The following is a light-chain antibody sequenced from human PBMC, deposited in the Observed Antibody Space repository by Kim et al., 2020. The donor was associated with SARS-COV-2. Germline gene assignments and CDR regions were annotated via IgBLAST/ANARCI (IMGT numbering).Light chain of an antibody. V-gene: IGLV2-14*04. CDR2: DVT. Sequence: GQSTTISCTGTTRDVGGYNYVSWYQQHPGKVPRLMIYDVTKRPSGVSNRFSGSKSGNTASLTISGLQAEDEADYYCNSYTTSNTYVFGTGTKVTVL. CDR3: NSYTTSNTYV. J-gene: IGLJ1*01. CDR1: TRDVGGYNY.